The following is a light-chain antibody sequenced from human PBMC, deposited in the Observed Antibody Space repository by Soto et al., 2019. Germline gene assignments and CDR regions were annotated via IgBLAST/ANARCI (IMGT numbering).Light chain of an antibody. J-gene: IGKJ4*01. Sequence: DIPMTQSPSSLSASVGDRVTITCRASQSISSYLNWYQQKPGKAPKLLIYAASSLQSGVPSRFSGSGSGTDFTLTISSLQPEDFATYYCQQSYSTPRSYTFGGGTKVEIK. CDR3: QQSYSTPRSYT. CDR2: AAS. CDR1: QSISSY. V-gene: IGKV1-39*01.